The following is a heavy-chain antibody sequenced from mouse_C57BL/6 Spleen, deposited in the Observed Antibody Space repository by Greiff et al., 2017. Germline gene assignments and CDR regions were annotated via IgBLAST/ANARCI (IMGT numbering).Heavy chain of an antibody. J-gene: IGHJ4*01. CDR1: GFSLTSYG. Sequence: QVQLQQSGPGLVQPSQSLSITCTVSGFSLTSYGVHWVRQSPGKGLEWLGVIWRGGSTDYTAAIMSRLSITKNNSKSQVFFQMNSLRANYTAIYYCAKYGGYAMDYWGQGTSVTVSS. V-gene: IGHV2-5*01. CDR2: IWRGGST. CDR3: AKYGGYAMDY. D-gene: IGHD1-1*02.